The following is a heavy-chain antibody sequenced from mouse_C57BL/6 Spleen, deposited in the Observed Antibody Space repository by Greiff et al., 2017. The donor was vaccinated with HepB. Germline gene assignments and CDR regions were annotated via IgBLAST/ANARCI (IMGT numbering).Heavy chain of an antibody. CDR1: GFTFNTYA. J-gene: IGHJ4*01. Sequence: EVQLVESGGGLVQPKGSLKLSCAASGFTFNTYAMHWVRQAPGKGLEWVARIRSQSSNYATYYADSVKDRFTISRDESQSMLYLQMNNLKTEDTAMYYCVGRGAMDYWGQGTSVTVSS. CDR2: IRSQSSNYAT. CDR3: VGRGAMDY. V-gene: IGHV10-3*01.